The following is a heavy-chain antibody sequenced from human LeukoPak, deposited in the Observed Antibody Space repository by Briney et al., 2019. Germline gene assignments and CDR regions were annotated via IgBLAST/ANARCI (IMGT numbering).Heavy chain of an antibody. CDR1: GFTFTTYP. CDR2: ISSGSSYI. V-gene: IGHV3-21*01. J-gene: IGHJ4*02. D-gene: IGHD6-6*01. Sequence: GGSLRLSCAASGFTFTTYPMPCVRQAPGKGLEWVSSISSGSSYIYYADSVKGRFTISRDNAKTSLYLQMNSLRAEDTAVYYCARDPSIAARPYYFDYWGQGTLVTVSS. CDR3: ARDPSIAARPYYFDY.